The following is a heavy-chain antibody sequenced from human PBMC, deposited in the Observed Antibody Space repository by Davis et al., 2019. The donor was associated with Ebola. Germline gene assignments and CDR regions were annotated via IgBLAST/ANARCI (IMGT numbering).Heavy chain of an antibody. V-gene: IGHV3-21*01. Sequence: PSETLSLTCTVSGGSISSYYWSWIQQPPGKGLEWVSSISSSGNYIYQTDSLKGRFIISRDNAKNSLYLQMNGLRAEDTAVYYCARSEPPDYWGQGTLVTVSS. CDR1: GGSISSYY. CDR2: ISSSGNYI. CDR3: ARSEPPDY. J-gene: IGHJ4*02. D-gene: IGHD1-14*01.